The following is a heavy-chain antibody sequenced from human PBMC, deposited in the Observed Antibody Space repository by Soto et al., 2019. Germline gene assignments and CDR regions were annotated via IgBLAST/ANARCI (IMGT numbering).Heavy chain of an antibody. D-gene: IGHD3-3*01. CDR3: ARSIGYDFWSGYPIYYGMDV. J-gene: IGHJ6*02. CDR2: ISYDGSNK. V-gene: IGHV3-30*03. Sequence: GGSLRLSCAASGFTFSSYGMHWVRQAPGKGLEWVAVISYDGSNKYYADSVKGRFTISRDNSKNTLYLQMNSLRAEDTAVYYCARSIGYDFWSGYPIYYGMDVWGQGTTVTVSS. CDR1: GFTFSSYG.